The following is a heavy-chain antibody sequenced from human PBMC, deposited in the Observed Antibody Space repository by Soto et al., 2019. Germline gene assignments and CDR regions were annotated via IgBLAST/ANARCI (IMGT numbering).Heavy chain of an antibody. Sequence: EVQLLESGGGLVQPGGSLRLSCAASGFPFSTSAMNWVRQAPGKGLEWVSIISASSDAAYYAESVKGRFASSRDNSKNTLYLQMNSLRADDTAVYYFAKYSGSYPVYNGLSLWGQGTTVTVS. CDR2: ISASSDAA. J-gene: IGHJ6*02. CDR3: AKYSGSYPVYNGLSL. CDR1: GFPFSTSA. D-gene: IGHD1-26*01. V-gene: IGHV3-23*01.